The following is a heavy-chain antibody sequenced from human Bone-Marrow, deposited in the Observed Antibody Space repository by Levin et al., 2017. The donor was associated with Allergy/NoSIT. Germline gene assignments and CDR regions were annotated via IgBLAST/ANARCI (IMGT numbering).Heavy chain of an antibody. CDR2: IRTTIDGGTT. CDR1: RFTFSNAW. Sequence: SCAASRFTFSNAWMSWIRQAPGKGLEWVGRIRTTIDGGTTDYAAPVKGRFTISRDDSKNTLYLQMNSLKTEDTAVYYCTTHARYTSGWFTIWGQGTLVTVSS. D-gene: IGHD6-19*01. CDR3: TTHARYTSGWFTI. J-gene: IGHJ4*02. V-gene: IGHV3-15*01.